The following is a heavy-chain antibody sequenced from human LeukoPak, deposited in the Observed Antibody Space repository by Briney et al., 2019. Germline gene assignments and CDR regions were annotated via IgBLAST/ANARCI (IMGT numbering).Heavy chain of an antibody. D-gene: IGHD3-3*01. Sequence: SETLSLTCAVYGGSFSGYYWSWIRQPPGKGLEWIGEINHSGSTNYNPSLKSRVTMSVDTSKNQFSLKLSSVTAADTAVYYCARTYDFWSGPYAFDIWGQGTMDTVSS. CDR2: INHSGST. V-gene: IGHV4-34*01. CDR1: GGSFSGYY. J-gene: IGHJ3*02. CDR3: ARTYDFWSGPYAFDI.